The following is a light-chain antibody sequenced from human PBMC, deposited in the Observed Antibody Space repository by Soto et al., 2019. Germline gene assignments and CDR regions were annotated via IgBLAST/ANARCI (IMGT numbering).Light chain of an antibody. V-gene: IGKV3-20*01. CDR3: QQYGSSPLT. CDR1: QSVSSNY. CDR2: GAS. Sequence: EIVLTQSPGTLSLSPGERATLSCRASQSVSSNYLVWYQQKPGQAPRLLIYGASSRATGIPDRFSGSGSGTDFTRTISRLEPEDFAVYYCQQYGSSPLTFGGGTKVEIK. J-gene: IGKJ4*01.